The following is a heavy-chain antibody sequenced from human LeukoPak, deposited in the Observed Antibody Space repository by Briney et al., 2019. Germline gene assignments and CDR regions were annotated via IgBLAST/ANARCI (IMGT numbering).Heavy chain of an antibody. CDR3: ARGVAAAVYYFDY. Sequence: PGGSLRLSCVASGFTFSSYWMHWVRQAPGKGLVWVSRINSDGSSTSYADSVKGRFTISRDNAKNTLYLQMNSLRAEDTAVYYCARGVAAAVYYFDYWGQGTLVTVSS. CDR1: GFTFSSYW. D-gene: IGHD6-13*01. V-gene: IGHV3-74*01. CDR2: INSDGSST. J-gene: IGHJ4*02.